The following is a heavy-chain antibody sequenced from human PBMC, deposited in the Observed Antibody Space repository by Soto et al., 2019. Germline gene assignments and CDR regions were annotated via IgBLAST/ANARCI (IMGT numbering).Heavy chain of an antibody. CDR1: GFTFSSYW. D-gene: IGHD3-22*01. Sequence: GGSLRLSCAASGFTFSSYWMHWVRQAPGKGLVWVSRINSDGSSTSYADSVKGRFTISRDNAKNTLYLQMNSLRAEDTAVYYCARDYATMIVVNNFDYWGQGTLVTVS. CDR3: ARDYATMIVVNNFDY. V-gene: IGHV3-74*01. J-gene: IGHJ4*02. CDR2: INSDGSST.